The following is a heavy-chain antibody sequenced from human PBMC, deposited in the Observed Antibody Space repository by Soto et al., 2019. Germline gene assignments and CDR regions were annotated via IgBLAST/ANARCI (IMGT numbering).Heavy chain of an antibody. CDR3: AKASDIIRFLKWELNDAFDI. D-gene: IGHD3-3*01. V-gene: IGHV3-30*18. CDR2: RSYDGSNN. CDR1: GFTFSSYG. Sequence: QVQLVESGGGVVQPGRSLRLSCAASGFTFSSYGRHWVRQAPGKGLAWVAVRSYDGSNNYYADYVKGRFTISRDDSKNTLYLQMNRLRAEDTVVYYCAKASDIIRFLKWELNDAFDIWCQGTMVNVSS. J-gene: IGHJ3*02.